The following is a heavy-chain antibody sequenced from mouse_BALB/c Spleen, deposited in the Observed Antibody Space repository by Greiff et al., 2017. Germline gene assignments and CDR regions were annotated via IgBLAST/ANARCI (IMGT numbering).Heavy chain of an antibody. J-gene: IGHJ1*01. Sequence: QVQLKQPGAELVKPGASVKMSCKASGYTFTSYWMHWVKQRPGQGLEWIGVIDPSDSYTSYNQKFKGKATLTVDTSSSTAYMQLSSLTSEDSAVYYCTRDGYCNRYFDVWGAGTTVTVSS. D-gene: IGHD2-3*01. CDR3: TRDGYCNRYFDV. CDR1: GYTFTSYW. V-gene: IGHV1S127*01. CDR2: IDPSDSYT.